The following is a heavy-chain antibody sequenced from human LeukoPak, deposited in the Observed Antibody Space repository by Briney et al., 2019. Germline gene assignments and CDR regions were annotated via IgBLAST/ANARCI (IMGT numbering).Heavy chain of an antibody. Sequence: SVKVSCKASGGTFSSYAISWVRQAPGQGLEWMGRIIPILGIANYAQKFQGRVTITADKSTSTAYMELSSLRSEDTAVYYCARGTVVAALGPWGQGTLVTVSS. CDR1: GGTFSSYA. V-gene: IGHV1-69*04. CDR3: ARGTVVAALGP. D-gene: IGHD2-15*01. CDR2: IIPILGIA. J-gene: IGHJ5*02.